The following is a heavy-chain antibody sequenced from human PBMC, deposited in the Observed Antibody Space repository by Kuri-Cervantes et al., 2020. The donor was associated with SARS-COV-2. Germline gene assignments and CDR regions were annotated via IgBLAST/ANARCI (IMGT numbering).Heavy chain of an antibody. J-gene: IGHJ5*02. CDR3: AKDGCKSGDCYPSWFDP. CDR2: ISFDGSQK. Sequence: GESLKISCRASGFSFSDYAIHWVRRAPGKGLEWLAVISFDGSQKYFEESVKGRFSTSRDNSKNEVYLQMYSLRAEDTAVNHCAKDGCKSGDCYPSWFDPWGQGTLVTVSS. V-gene: IGHV3-30*18. CDR1: GFSFSDYA. D-gene: IGHD2-21*02.